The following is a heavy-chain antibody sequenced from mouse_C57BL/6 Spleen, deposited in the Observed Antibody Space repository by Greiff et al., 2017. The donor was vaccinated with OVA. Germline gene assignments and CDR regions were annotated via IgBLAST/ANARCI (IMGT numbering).Heavy chain of an antibody. V-gene: IGHV1-26*01. D-gene: IGHD2-4*01. J-gene: IGHJ3*01. CDR3: ASPRYDYDDAWFAY. Sequence: VQLQQSGPELVKPGASVKISCKASGYTFTDYYMNWVKQSHGKSLEWIGDINPNNGGTSYNQKFKGKATLTVDKSSSTAYMELRSLTSEDSAVYYCASPRYDYDDAWFAYWGQGTLVTVSA. CDR2: INPNNGGT. CDR1: GYTFTDYY.